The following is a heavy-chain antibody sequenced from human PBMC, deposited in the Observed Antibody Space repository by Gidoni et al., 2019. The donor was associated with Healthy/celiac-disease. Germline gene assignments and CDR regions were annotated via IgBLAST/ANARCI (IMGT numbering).Heavy chain of an antibody. CDR3: ASGAGASSGWYYGMDV. D-gene: IGHD1-26*01. CDR2: IWYDGSNK. V-gene: IGHV3-33*01. CDR1: GFTFSSYG. J-gene: IGHJ6*02. Sequence: QVQLVESGGGVVQPGRSLRLYCAASGFTFSSYGIHWVRQAPGKGLEWVAVIWYDGSNKDYADSVKGRFTISRDNSKNTLYLQMNSLRAEDTAVYYCASGAGASSGWYYGMDVWGQGTTVTVSS.